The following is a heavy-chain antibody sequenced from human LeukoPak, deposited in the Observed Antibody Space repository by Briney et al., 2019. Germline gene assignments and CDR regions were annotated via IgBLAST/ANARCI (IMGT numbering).Heavy chain of an antibody. Sequence: GGSLRLSCTASGFTFGDYAMSWFRQAPGKGLEWVGFIRSKAYGGTTEYAASVKGRFTISRDDSKSIAYLQMNSLKTEDTAVYYCTRGFPCGGDCYEGFDPWGQGTLVTVSS. CDR1: GFTFGDYA. CDR3: TRGFPCGGDCYEGFDP. J-gene: IGHJ5*02. CDR2: IRSKAYGGTT. D-gene: IGHD2-21*02. V-gene: IGHV3-49*03.